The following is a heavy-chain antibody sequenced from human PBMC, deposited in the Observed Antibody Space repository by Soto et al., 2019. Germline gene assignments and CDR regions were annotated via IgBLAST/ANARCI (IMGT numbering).Heavy chain of an antibody. CDR1: GFTFSGSA. J-gene: IGHJ3*02. CDR3: TRPSGYDNDAFDI. CDR2: IRSKANSYAT. D-gene: IGHD5-12*01. Sequence: EVQLVESGGGLVQPGGSLKRSCAASGFTFSGSAMHWVRQASGKGLEWVGRIRSKANSYATAYAASVKGSFTISRDDSKNTAYLQMNSLKTEDTAVYYCTRPSGYDNDAFDIWGQGTMVTVSS. V-gene: IGHV3-73*01.